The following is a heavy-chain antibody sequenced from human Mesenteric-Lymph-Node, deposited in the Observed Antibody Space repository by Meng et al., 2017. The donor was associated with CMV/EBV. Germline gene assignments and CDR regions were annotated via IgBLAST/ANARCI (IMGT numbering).Heavy chain of an antibody. CDR3: ARGGTTGAMLY. J-gene: IGHJ4*02. V-gene: IGHV1-3*03. CDR2: INPANGYT. Sequence: SCKASGYIFISYILHWVRQAPGQSLEFLGWINPANGYTKYSQKFQGRVTLTRDTSATTAYMEMNNLTPEDVAVYFCARGGTTGAMLYWGQGTLVTVSS. CDR1: GYIFISYI. D-gene: IGHD1-1*01.